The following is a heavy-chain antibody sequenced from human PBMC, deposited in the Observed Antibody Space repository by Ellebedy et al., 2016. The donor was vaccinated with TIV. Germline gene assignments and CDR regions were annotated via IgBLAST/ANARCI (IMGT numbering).Heavy chain of an antibody. J-gene: IGHJ6*02. Sequence: GGSLRLXCAASGFTFADYAMHWVRQAPRKGLEWVSRISWNSGSIGYADSVKGRFTISRDNAKNSLYLQMNSLRAEDTALYYCALRGYSYGYGRSYGMDVWGQGTTVTVSS. CDR1: GFTFADYA. CDR3: ALRGYSYGYGRSYGMDV. CDR2: ISWNSGSI. V-gene: IGHV3-9*01. D-gene: IGHD5-18*01.